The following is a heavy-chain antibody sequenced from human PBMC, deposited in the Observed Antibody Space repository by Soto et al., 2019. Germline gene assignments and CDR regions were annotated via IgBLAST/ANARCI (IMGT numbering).Heavy chain of an antibody. CDR3: AKINMVRGVIRETYYFDY. J-gene: IGHJ4*02. CDR1: GFTFRSSA. V-gene: IGHV3-23*01. D-gene: IGHD3-10*01. Sequence: GSLRLSCAASGFTFRSSAMSWVRQAPGKGLEWVSAISGSGCSTYYADSAKGRFTISRDNSKNTLYLQMNSLTAEDTAVYYCAKINMVRGVIRETYYFDYWGQGTLVTVSS. CDR2: ISGSGCST.